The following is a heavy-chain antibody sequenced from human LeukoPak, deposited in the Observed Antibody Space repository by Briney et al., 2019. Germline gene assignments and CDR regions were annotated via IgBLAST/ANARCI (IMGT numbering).Heavy chain of an antibody. J-gene: IGHJ4*02. CDR2: INTDGSTT. D-gene: IGHD4-17*01. CDR1: GFTFSGYW. V-gene: IGHV3-74*01. Sequence: GGSLRLSCAASGFTFSGYWMHWVRQAPGKGLVWVSRINTDGSTTSYADSVKGRFTISRDNAKSTLYLQMNSLRAEDTAVYYCARVRGSDYGDPPFDYWGQGTLVTVSS. CDR3: ARVRGSDYGDPPFDY.